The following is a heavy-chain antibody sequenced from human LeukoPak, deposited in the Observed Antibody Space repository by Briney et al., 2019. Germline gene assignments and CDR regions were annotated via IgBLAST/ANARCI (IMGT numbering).Heavy chain of an antibody. CDR2: IRYDGSNK. CDR3: AKDLIRGSSSWSDYYFDY. Sequence: PGGSLRLSCAASGFTFSSYGMHWVRQAPGKGLEWVAFIRYDGSNKYYADSVKGRFTISRDNSKNTLYLQMNSLRAEDTAVYYCAKDLIRGSSSWSDYYFDYWGQGTLVTVSS. D-gene: IGHD6-13*01. V-gene: IGHV3-30*02. CDR1: GFTFSSYG. J-gene: IGHJ4*02.